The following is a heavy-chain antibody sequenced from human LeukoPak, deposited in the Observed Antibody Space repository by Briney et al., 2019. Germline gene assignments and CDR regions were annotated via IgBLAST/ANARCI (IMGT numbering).Heavy chain of an antibody. D-gene: IGHD6-6*01. J-gene: IGHJ4*02. CDR1: GGSISSGGYY. V-gene: IGHV4-30-2*01. CDR3: ARGGRYSSSFLRY. CDR2: INHSGST. Sequence: SQTLSLTCTVSGGSISSGGYYWSWIRQPPGKGLEWIGEINHSGSTNYNPSLKSRVTISVDTSKNQFSLKLSSVTAADTAVYYCARGGRYSSSFLRYWGQGTLVTVSS.